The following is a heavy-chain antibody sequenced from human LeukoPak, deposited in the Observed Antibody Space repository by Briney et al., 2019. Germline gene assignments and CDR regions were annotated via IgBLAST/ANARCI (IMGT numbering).Heavy chain of an antibody. V-gene: IGHV1-69*05. D-gene: IGHD2-2*01. J-gene: IGHJ5*02. Sequence: SVKVSCKASGGTFSSYAISWVRQAPGQGLEWMGGIIPIFGTANYAQKFQGRVTITTDESTSTAYMEPSSLRSEDTAVYYCARVNVVVPAATKGGNWFDPWGQGTLVTVSS. CDR1: GGTFSSYA. CDR2: IIPIFGTA. CDR3: ARVNVVVPAATKGGNWFDP.